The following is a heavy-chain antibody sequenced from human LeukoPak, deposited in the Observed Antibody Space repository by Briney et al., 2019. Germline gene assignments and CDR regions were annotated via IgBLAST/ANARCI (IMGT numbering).Heavy chain of an antibody. Sequence: GASVKVSCKASGYTFTSYGISWVRQAPGQGLEWMGWISAYNGNTNYAQKLQGRVTMTTDTSTSTAYMELRSLRSDDTAVYYGAREYGSGPLNWFDPWGQGTLVTVSS. CDR2: ISAYNGNT. J-gene: IGHJ5*02. V-gene: IGHV1-18*01. D-gene: IGHD3-10*01. CDR3: AREYGSGPLNWFDP. CDR1: GYTFTSYG.